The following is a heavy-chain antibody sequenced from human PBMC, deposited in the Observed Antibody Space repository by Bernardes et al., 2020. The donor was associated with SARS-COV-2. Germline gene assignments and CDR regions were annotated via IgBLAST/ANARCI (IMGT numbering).Heavy chain of an antibody. CDR1: GFTFSIYA. D-gene: IGHD6-6*01. J-gene: IGHJ6*02. CDR2: ISGTGGTT. V-gene: IGHV3-23*01. Sequence: GGSLRLSCAASGFTFSIYALNWVRQAPGKGLEWVSVISGTGGTTYYADSVRGRFTISRDNSKNTLYLQMNSLRAEDTAVYYCTKASIAARAYYYGMDVWGQGTTATVSS. CDR3: TKASIAARAYYYGMDV.